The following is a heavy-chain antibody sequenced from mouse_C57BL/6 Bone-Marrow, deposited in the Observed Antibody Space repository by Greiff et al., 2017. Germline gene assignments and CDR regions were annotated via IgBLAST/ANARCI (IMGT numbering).Heavy chain of an antibody. D-gene: IGHD1-1*01. CDR2: IYPGDGDT. CDR1: GYAFSSYW. Sequence: QVQLQQSGAELVKPGASVKISCKASGYAFSSYWMNWVKQRPGKGLEWIGQIYPGDGDTNYNGKFKGKATLTADKSSSTAYMQLSSLTSEDSAVYFCARTTYGSSYDFDVWGTGTTVTVSS. V-gene: IGHV1-80*01. J-gene: IGHJ1*03. CDR3: ARTTYGSSYDFDV.